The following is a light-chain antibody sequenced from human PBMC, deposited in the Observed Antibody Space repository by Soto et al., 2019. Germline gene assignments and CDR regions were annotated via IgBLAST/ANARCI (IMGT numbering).Light chain of an antibody. J-gene: IGKJ3*01. Sequence: IVLTQSPATLSLSPGERATPSCRASQSVGSYLAWYQQKRGQAPRLLIYGASNRAPGIPARFSGSGSGTDFTLTISSLEPEDFAVYHCLQRSIGFTFGPGTKVDIK. CDR1: QSVGSY. CDR3: LQRSIGFT. V-gene: IGKV3-11*01. CDR2: GAS.